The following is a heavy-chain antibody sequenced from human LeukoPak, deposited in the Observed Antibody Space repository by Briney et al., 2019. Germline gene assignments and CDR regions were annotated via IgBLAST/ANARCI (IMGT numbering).Heavy chain of an antibody. CDR3: AKDRPVDTAMVLDY. CDR1: GFTFSSYG. CDR2: ISYDGSNK. J-gene: IGHJ4*02. V-gene: IGHV3-30*18. Sequence: GRSLRLSCAASGFTFSSYGMHWVRQAPGKGLEWVAVISYDGSNKYYADSVKGRFTTSRDNSKNTLYLQMNSLRAEDTAVYYCAKDRPVDTAMVLDYWGQGTLVTVSS. D-gene: IGHD5-18*01.